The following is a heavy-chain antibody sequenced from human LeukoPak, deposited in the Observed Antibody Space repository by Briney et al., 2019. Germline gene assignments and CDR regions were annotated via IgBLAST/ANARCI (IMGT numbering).Heavy chain of an antibody. D-gene: IGHD1-26*01. Sequence: GTSLRLSCSPSGLIFRNHGMHWVRQAPGKGLEWVAFIWSDGSNKYYAESVKGRFTISRDNSENMLYLQMNSLRVEDTAVYFCARDREVRYLDFWGQGTLVTVSS. V-gene: IGHV3-33*01. J-gene: IGHJ4*02. CDR3: ARDREVRYLDF. CDR2: IWSDGSNK. CDR1: GLIFRNHG.